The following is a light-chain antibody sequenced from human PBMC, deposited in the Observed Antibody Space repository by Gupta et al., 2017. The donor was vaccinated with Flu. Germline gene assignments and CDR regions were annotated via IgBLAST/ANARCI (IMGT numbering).Light chain of an antibody. CDR3: QQYNNWPLT. CDR2: GAS. CDR1: QSVSSN. V-gene: IGKV3-15*01. J-gene: IGKJ4*01. Sequence: EIVMTQSPATLSLSPGERATLSCRASQSVSSNLAWYQQKPGQAPRPLIYGASTRATGIPARFSGSGSGTEFTLTISSLQSEDFAVYYCQQYNNWPLTFGGGTKVEIK.